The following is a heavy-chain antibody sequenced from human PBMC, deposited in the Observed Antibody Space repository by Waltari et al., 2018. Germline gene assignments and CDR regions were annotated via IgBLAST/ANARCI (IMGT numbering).Heavy chain of an antibody. CDR3: AREGAVAGALG. V-gene: IGHV1-2*02. CDR2: INPNSGGT. D-gene: IGHD6-19*01. J-gene: IGHJ4*02. Sequence: WVQQAPGQGLEWMGWINPNSGGTNYAQKFQGRVTMTRDTSISTAYMELSRLRSDDTAVYYCAREGAVAGALGWGQGTLVTVSS.